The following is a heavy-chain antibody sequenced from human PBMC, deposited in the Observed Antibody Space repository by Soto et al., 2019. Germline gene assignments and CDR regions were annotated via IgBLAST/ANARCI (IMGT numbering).Heavy chain of an antibody. Sequence: GETLKISCKGSGYSFTSYWIGWVRQMPGKGLEWMGIIYPGDSDTRYSPSFQGQVTISADKSISTAYLQWSSLKASDTAMYYCAIRRHDILTEYGMDVWGQGTTVTVSS. J-gene: IGHJ6*02. D-gene: IGHD3-9*01. CDR1: GYSFTSYW. CDR3: AIRRHDILTEYGMDV. CDR2: IYPGDSDT. V-gene: IGHV5-51*01.